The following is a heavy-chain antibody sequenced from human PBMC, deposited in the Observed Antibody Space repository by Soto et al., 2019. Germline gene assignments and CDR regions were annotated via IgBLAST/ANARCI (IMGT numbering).Heavy chain of an antibody. CDR1: GFTFSSYS. CDR2: ISSSSSTR. J-gene: IGHJ6*02. V-gene: IGHV3-48*02. CDR3: ARVRGFYSGSKRGGLGMDV. Sequence: EVQLVESGGGLVQPGGSLRLSCAASGFTFSSYSMNWVRQAPGKGLEWVLYISSSSSTRYYADSEKGRFTISRDNAKNSLELPMNSLGDEDTAVYYCARVRGFYSGSKRGGLGMDVWGQGTKVSVSS. D-gene: IGHD1-26*01.